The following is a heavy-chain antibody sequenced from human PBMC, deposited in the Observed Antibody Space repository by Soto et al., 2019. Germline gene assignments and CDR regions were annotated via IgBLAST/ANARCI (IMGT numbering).Heavy chain of an antibody. J-gene: IGHJ4*02. CDR3: TRGHPSIYNY. V-gene: IGHV3-7*01. D-gene: IGHD4-4*01. Sequence: SLRLSCAASGFTFSNYWMSWVRQAPGKGLEWVANIKEDGSEKYYVDSVKGRFTISRDNAKNSLYLQMSSLRTEDTAVYYCTRGHPSIYNYWGQGTLVTVSS. CDR1: GFTFSNYW. CDR2: IKEDGSEK.